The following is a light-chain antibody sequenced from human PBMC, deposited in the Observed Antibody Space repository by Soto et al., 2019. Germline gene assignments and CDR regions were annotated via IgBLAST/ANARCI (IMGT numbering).Light chain of an antibody. CDR2: DNY. V-gene: IGLV1-51*01. Sequence: QSVLTQPPSVSAAPGQQVTISCSGSNANIGSNSVAWYQHVPGSAPKLLIYDNYHRPSGIPDRFSGSKSGTSATLAITGLQTGDEADYYCGTWDGSMSGGGVFGGGTKLTVL. CDR3: GTWDGSMSGGGV. J-gene: IGLJ3*02. CDR1: NANIGSNS.